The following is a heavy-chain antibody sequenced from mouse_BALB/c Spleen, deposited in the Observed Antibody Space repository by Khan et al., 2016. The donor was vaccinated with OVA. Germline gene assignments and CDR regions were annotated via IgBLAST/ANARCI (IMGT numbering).Heavy chain of an antibody. V-gene: IGHV1-4*01. CDR1: GYTFTSYT. CDR2: INPSNGYT. J-gene: IGHJ3*01. CDR3: VRDGAKYRNGGWFAY. D-gene: IGHD2-14*01. Sequence: QVQLKESGAELARPGASVKMSCKASGYTFTSYTIHWIKLRPGQGLEWIGYINPSNGYTNYNQKFKDKATLTADKSSTTAYMQLSSLTSDDSAVYNCVRDGAKYRNGGWFAYWGQGTMVTVSA.